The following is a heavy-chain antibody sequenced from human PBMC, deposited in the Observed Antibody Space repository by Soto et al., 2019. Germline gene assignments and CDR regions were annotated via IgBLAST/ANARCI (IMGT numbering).Heavy chain of an antibody. CDR2: ISNNGDTA. CDR3: AKSRVFIGAIVTLLDS. CDR1: GFTFSSYA. J-gene: IGHJ4*02. Sequence: EVQLLESGGGLVQPGGSLTLSCATSGFTFSSYAMVWVRQAAEKGLEWVASISNNGDTAYYADSVKGRFTISRGYSENRLYLQMNGLRSDDTALYFCAKSRVFIGAIVTLLDSWGQGTQVTFSS. V-gene: IGHV3-23*01. D-gene: IGHD3-16*02.